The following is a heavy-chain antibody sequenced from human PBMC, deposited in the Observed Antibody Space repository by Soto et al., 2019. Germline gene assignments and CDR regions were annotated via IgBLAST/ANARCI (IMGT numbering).Heavy chain of an antibody. Sequence: VGSLRLSCAASGFTFTEYWMNWVRQAPGKGLEWVAYINIDGSEKNYVDSVKGRFTIPRDNAKNSLYLQMNSLRVEDTAVYYCARTPRLLDSWGQGTQVTVSS. CDR2: INIDGSEK. CDR1: GFTFTEYW. V-gene: IGHV3-7*01. CDR3: ARTPRLLDS. D-gene: IGHD6-6*01. J-gene: IGHJ4*02.